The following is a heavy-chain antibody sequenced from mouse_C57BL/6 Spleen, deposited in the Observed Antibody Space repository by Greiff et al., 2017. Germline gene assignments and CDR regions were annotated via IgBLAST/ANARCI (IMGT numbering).Heavy chain of an antibody. CDR2: IDPSDSET. D-gene: IGHD1-1*01. CDR3: ARDHYGSSYHCDY. J-gene: IGHJ2*01. V-gene: IGHV1-52*01. Sequence: VQLQQPGAELVRPGSSVQLSCKASGYTFTSYWMHWVKQRPIQGLEWIGNIDPSDSETHYNQKFKDKATLTVDKSSSTAYMQLSSLTSEDSAVYYCARDHYGSSYHCDYWGQGTTLTVSS. CDR1: GYTFTSYW.